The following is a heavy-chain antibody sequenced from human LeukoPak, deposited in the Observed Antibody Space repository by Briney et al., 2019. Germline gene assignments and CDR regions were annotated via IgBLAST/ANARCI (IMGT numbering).Heavy chain of an antibody. J-gene: IGHJ5*02. CDR1: GFTYSKSW. V-gene: IGHV3-15*05. D-gene: IGHD1-1*01. CDR3: GDRGTSRATHS. Sequence: GGSLRLSCTASGFTYSKSWRDWVRQARGKGLAGVGLIRTKTYGETTDYAARVKGGFSISRDDSTITVYLQRNSLQSGDGAVFYCGDRGTSRATHSWGQGTLVTVSS. CDR2: IRTKTYGETT.